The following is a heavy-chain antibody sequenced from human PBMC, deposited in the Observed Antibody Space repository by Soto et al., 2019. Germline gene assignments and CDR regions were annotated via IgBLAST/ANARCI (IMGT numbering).Heavy chain of an antibody. CDR3: ARGRSTSGWSYFAY. CDR1: GGSVNSGGYY. D-gene: IGHD3-3*01. CDR2: IYYSGST. Sequence: SETLSLTCTVSGGSVNSGGYYWSWIRQHPGKGLEWIGYIYYSGSTYYNPSLKSRVTISIDTSKNQFSLKLNSVTAADTAVYFCARGRSTSGWSYFAYWGLGTLVTVSS. J-gene: IGHJ4*02. V-gene: IGHV4-31*03.